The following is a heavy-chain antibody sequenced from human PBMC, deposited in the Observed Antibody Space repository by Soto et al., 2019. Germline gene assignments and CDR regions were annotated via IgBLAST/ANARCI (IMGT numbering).Heavy chain of an antibody. J-gene: IGHJ6*02. V-gene: IGHV5-10-1*01. CDR1: GYDFTNYW. Sequence: ESLKISCTGYGYDFTNYWINWVRQLPGKGLEWMGRIDPSDSYISYSPSFEGHVTISVDKYINTAYLQWRDLKASDSGKDFCARRGEGNRYGMDVSGQGSTVSVPS. D-gene: IGHD1-1*01. CDR3: ARRGEGNRYGMDV. CDR2: IDPSDSYI.